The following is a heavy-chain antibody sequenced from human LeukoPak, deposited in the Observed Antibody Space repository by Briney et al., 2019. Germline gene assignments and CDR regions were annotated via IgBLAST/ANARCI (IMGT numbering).Heavy chain of an antibody. D-gene: IGHD6-13*01. CDR3: ARDERAAAAGSEYYFDY. Sequence: SVKVSRKASGGTFSSYAISWVRQAPGQGLEWMGGIIPIFGTANYAQKFQGRVTITADESTSTAYMELSSLKSDDTAVYYCARDERAAAAGSEYYFDYWGQGTLVTVSS. CDR1: GGTFSSYA. J-gene: IGHJ4*02. V-gene: IGHV1-69*13. CDR2: IIPIFGTA.